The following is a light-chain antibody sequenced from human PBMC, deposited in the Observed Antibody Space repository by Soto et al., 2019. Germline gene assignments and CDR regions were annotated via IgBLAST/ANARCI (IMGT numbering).Light chain of an antibody. CDR1: SSDVGGYNY. Sequence: QSALTQPRSVSGSPGQSVTISCTGTSSDVGGYNYVSWYQQHPGKAPKLMIYDVSKRPSWVPDRFSGSKSGNTASLTISGLPAEDEADYYCCSYAGSYSYVFGTGTKLTVL. J-gene: IGLJ1*01. CDR2: DVS. CDR3: CSYAGSYSYV. V-gene: IGLV2-11*01.